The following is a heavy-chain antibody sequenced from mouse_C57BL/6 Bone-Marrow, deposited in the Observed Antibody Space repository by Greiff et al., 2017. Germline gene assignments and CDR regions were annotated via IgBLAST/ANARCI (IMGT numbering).Heavy chain of an antibody. CDR2: IRNKANGYTT. D-gene: IGHD2-5*01. J-gene: IGHJ2*01. CDR1: GFTFTDYY. Sequence: EVKLVESGGGLVQPGGSLSLSCAASGFTFTDYYMSWVRQPPGKALEWLGFIRNKANGYTTEYSASVKGRFTISRDNSQSILYLQMNALRAEDSATYYCARTYYSNSFDYWGQGTTLTVSS. CDR3: ARTYYSNSFDY. V-gene: IGHV7-3*01.